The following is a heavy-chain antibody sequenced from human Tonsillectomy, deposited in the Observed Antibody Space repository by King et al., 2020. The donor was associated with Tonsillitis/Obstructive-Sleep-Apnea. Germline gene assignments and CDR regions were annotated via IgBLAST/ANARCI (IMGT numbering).Heavy chain of an antibody. V-gene: IGHV3-53*01. CDR3: AREYCSSTSCYLDY. CDR1: GFTVSSNY. D-gene: IGHD2-2*01. J-gene: IGHJ4*02. CDR2: IYSGGSI. Sequence: VQLVESGGGLIQPGGSLRLSCAASGFTVSSNYMSWVRQAPGKGLEWVSVIYSGGSIYYADSVKGRFTISRDNSKNTLYLQMNSLRAEDTAVYYCAREYCSSTSCYLDYWGLGTLVTVSS.